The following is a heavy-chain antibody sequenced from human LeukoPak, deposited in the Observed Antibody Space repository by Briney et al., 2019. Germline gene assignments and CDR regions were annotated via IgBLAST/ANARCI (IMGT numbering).Heavy chain of an antibody. V-gene: IGHV1-46*01. Sequence: ASVKVSCKASGYTFTSYYMHWVRQAPGQGLEWMGIINPSGGSTSYAQKFQGRVTMTRDTSTSTVHMELSSLRSEDTAVYYCAREAQDYGGNRYFDYWGQGTLVTVSS. D-gene: IGHD4-23*01. CDR2: INPSGGST. CDR3: AREAQDYGGNRYFDY. J-gene: IGHJ4*02. CDR1: GYTFTSYY.